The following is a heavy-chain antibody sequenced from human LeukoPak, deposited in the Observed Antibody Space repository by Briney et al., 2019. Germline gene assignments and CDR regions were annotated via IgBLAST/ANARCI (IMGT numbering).Heavy chain of an antibody. V-gene: IGHV1-2*02. J-gene: IGHJ4*02. D-gene: IGHD6-13*01. CDR3: ARGIAESDY. CDR2: INPNSGGT. Sequence: ASVKVSCKASGYTFTSYGISWVRQAPGQGLEWMGWINPNSGGTNYAQKFQGRVTMTRDTSISTAYMELSRLRSDDTAVYYCARGIAESDYWGQGTLVTVSS. CDR1: GYTFTSYG.